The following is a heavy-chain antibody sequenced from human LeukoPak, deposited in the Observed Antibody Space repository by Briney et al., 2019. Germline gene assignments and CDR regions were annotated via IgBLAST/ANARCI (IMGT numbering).Heavy chain of an antibody. CDR1: GFTFSDYW. CDR2: ISPDGTGK. J-gene: IGHJ4*02. D-gene: IGHD5-18*01. Sequence: GGSLRLSCVASGFTFSDYWMRWVRQGPGKGLEWVASISPDGTGKSYVDSVKGRFTISKDNAQNSLYLQLSSLRAEDTAVYYCARDFAMVSYWGQGTLVTVSS. CDR3: ARDFAMVSY. V-gene: IGHV3-7*01.